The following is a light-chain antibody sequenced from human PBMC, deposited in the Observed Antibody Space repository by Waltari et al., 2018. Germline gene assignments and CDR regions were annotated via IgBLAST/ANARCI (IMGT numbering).Light chain of an antibody. J-gene: IGKJ5*01. CDR3: QQYYGDLIT. CDR2: WAS. Sequence: DFVMTQSPDSLAASLGERATINCKSRQSVLSTSNNKNYLAWFQQKPGQPPKLLFYWASTRESGVPDRFSGSGSGTDFTLTISSLQADDAAVYYCQQYYGDLITFGQGTRLEIK. V-gene: IGKV4-1*01. CDR1: QSVLSTSNNKNY.